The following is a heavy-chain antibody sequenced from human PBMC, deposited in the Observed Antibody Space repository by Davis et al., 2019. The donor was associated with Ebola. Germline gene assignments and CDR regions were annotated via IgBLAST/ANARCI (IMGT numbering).Heavy chain of an antibody. D-gene: IGHD3-10*01. V-gene: IGHV3-7*01. Sequence: GGSLRLSCAASGFTFSSYWMSWVRQAPGKGLEWVANIKQDGSEKYSVDSVKGRFTISRDNAKNSLYLQMNSLRAEDTAVYYCARARLWFGDISWFDPWGQGTLVTVSS. J-gene: IGHJ5*02. CDR2: IKQDGSEK. CDR1: GFTFSSYW. CDR3: ARARLWFGDISWFDP.